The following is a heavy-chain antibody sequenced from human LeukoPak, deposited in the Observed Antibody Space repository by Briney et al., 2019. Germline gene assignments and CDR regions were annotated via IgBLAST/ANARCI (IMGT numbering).Heavy chain of an antibody. CDR2: IYYSGST. J-gene: IGHJ5*02. CDR3: ARGHRYCSGGSCYANWLDP. Sequence: PSETLSLTCTVSGGSISSGGYYWSWIRQHPGKGLEWIGYIYYSGSTYYNPSLKSRVTISVDTSKNQFSLKLSSVTAADTAVYYCARGHRYCSGGSCYANWLDPWGQGTLVTVSS. CDR1: GGSISSGGYY. D-gene: IGHD2-15*01. V-gene: IGHV4-31*03.